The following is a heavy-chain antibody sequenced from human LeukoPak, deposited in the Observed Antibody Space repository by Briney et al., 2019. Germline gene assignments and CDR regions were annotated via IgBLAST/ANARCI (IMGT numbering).Heavy chain of an antibody. CDR1: GFTFSSYA. V-gene: IGHV3-30*04. J-gene: IGHJ4*02. CDR2: ISYDGSNK. Sequence: GRSLRLSCAASGFTFSSYAMHWVRQAQGKGLEWEAVISYDGSNKYYADSVKGRFTISRDNSKNTLYLQMNSLRAEDTAVYYCARDASYSHPFDYWGQGTLVTVSS. CDR3: ARDASYSHPFDY. D-gene: IGHD2-21*01.